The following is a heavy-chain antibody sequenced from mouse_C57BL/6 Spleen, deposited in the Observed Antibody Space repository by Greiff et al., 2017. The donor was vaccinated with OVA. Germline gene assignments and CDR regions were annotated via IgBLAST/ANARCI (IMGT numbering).Heavy chain of an antibody. D-gene: IGHD2-4*01. J-gene: IGHJ3*01. Sequence: QVQLQQPGAELVKPGASVKLSCKASGYTFTSYWMHWVKQRPGRGLEWIGRIDPNSGGTKYNEKFKSKATLTVDKPSSTAYMQLSSLTSEDSAVDDCAREGDDYDGLGFAYWGQGTLVTVSA. V-gene: IGHV1-62-3*01. CDR1: GYTFTSYW. CDR3: AREGDDYDGLGFAY. CDR2: IDPNSGGT.